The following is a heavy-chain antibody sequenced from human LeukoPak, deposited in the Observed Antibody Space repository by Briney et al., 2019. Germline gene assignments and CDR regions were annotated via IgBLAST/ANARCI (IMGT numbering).Heavy chain of an antibody. CDR1: GSIFTSYW. CDR3: ARLVSLGGSFYWFDP. J-gene: IGHJ5*02. CDR2: IYPGDSDT. V-gene: IGHV5-51*01. D-gene: IGHD2-15*01. Sequence: GESLQISCQGSGSIFTSYWIGWGRQLPGKGLEWMGIIYPGDSDTRYSPSFQGQVTISADKSISTAYLQWSSLKASDTAMYYCARLVSLGGSFYWFDPWGQGTLVTVSS.